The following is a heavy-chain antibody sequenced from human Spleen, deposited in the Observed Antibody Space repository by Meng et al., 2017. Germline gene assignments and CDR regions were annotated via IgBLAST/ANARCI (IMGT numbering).Heavy chain of an antibody. CDR1: GGTFSSYS. J-gene: IGHJ4*02. V-gene: IGHV1-69*02. Sequence: SVKVSCKASGGTFSSYSLAWVRQAPGQGLEWMGRIITIFGITHYSQKFQGRVTMTADKSTSTGYMELRSLTSDDTAVYYCATRGNPYLDRWGQGTLVTVSS. CDR2: IITIFGIT. CDR3: ATRGNPYLDR.